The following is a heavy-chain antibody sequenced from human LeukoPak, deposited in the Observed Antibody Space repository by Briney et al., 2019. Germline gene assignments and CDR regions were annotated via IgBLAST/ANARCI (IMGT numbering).Heavy chain of an antibody. V-gene: IGHV4-59*12. Sequence: KPSETLSLTCTVSGDSISGYYWSWIRQPPGKGLEWIGYIYYSWSTYYNPSLKSRVTISVETSKSQFSLKLSSVTAADTAVYYCARVHGDYYFDYWGQGTLVTVSS. CDR3: ARVHGDYYFDY. D-gene: IGHD4-17*01. CDR1: GDSISGYY. J-gene: IGHJ4*02. CDR2: IYYSWST.